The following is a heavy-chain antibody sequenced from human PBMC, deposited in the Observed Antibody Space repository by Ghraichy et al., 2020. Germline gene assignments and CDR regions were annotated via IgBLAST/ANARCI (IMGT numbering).Heavy chain of an antibody. V-gene: IGHV1-8*01. Sequence: ASVKVSCKASGYTFTSYDINWVRQATGQGLEWMGWMNPNSGNTGYAQKFQGRVTMTRNTSISTAYMELSSLRSEDTAVYYCARYLSSSWYVINYYYGMDVWGQGTTVTVSS. CDR2: MNPNSGNT. CDR3: ARYLSSSWYVINYYYGMDV. CDR1: GYTFTSYD. D-gene: IGHD6-13*01. J-gene: IGHJ6*02.